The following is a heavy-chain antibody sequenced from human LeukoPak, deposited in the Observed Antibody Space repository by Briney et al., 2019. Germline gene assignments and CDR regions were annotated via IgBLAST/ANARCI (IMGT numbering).Heavy chain of an antibody. CDR2: ISSSSSYQ. CDR3: ARGGAYCGGDCYSNSDY. D-gene: IGHD2-21*02. J-gene: IGHJ4*02. V-gene: IGHV3-11*05. Sequence: PGGSLRLSCAASGFTFSDYYMSWIRQAPGKGLEWVSYISSSSSYQNYVALVRGRFTISRDNAKNSLYLQMNSLRAEDTAVYYCARGGAYCGGDCYSNSDYWGQGNLVTVSS. CDR1: GFTFSDYY.